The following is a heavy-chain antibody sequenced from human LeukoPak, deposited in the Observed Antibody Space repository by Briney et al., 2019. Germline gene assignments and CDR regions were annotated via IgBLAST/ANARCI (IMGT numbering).Heavy chain of an antibody. CDR3: ARGLTDEYCSSTSCVPFDY. D-gene: IGHD2-2*01. V-gene: IGHV4-59*01. CDR2: IYYSGST. J-gene: IGHJ4*02. CDR1: GGSISSYY. Sequence: SETLSLTCTVSGGSISSYYWSWIRQPPGKGLEWIGYIYYSGSTNYIPSLKSRVTISVDTSKNQFSLKLSSVTAADTAVYYCARGLTDEYCSSTSCVPFDYWGQGTLVTVSS.